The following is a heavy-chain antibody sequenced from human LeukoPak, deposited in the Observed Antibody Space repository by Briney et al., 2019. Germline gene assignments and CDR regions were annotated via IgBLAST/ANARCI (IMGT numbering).Heavy chain of an antibody. D-gene: IGHD1-14*01. CDR2: IKSKTDGGTT. CDR3: TTEDSPDGGPYYYYGMDV. V-gene: IGHV3-15*01. CDR1: GVTFSNAW. J-gene: IGHJ6*02. Sequence: GGSLRLSCAASGVTFSNAWMSWGRQAPGKGLEWGGRIKSKTDGGTTDYAAPVKGRFTISRDDSKNTLYLQMNSLKTEDTAVYYCTTEDSPDGGPYYYYGMDVWGQGTTVTVSS.